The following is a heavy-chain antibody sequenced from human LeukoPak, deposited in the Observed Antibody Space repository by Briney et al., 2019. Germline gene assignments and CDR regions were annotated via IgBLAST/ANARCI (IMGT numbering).Heavy chain of an antibody. CDR1: GGPFSGYY. CDR2: INHSGST. D-gene: IGHD6-6*01. J-gene: IGHJ4*02. V-gene: IGHV4-34*01. Sequence: PSETLSLTCAVYGGPFSGYYWSWIRQPPGKGLEWIGEINHSGSTNYNPSLKSRVTISVDTSKNQFSLKLSSVTAADTAVYYCARSIAAGLQYYFDYWGQGTLVTVSS. CDR3: ARSIAAGLQYYFDY.